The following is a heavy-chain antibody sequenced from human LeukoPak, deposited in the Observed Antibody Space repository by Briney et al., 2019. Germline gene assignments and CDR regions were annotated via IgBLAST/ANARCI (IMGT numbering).Heavy chain of an antibody. Sequence: SETLSLTCTVSGGSISNDYWSWIRQSPGQGLEWIGYIYYGGRTNYNSSLKSRVTISVDTSKNQFSLKLNSVTAADTAVYYCARLRDSSGYPRPFDYWGQGTLVTVSS. V-gene: IGHV4-59*01. CDR3: ARLRDSSGYPRPFDY. J-gene: IGHJ4*02. CDR1: GGSISNDY. D-gene: IGHD3-22*01. CDR2: IYYGGRT.